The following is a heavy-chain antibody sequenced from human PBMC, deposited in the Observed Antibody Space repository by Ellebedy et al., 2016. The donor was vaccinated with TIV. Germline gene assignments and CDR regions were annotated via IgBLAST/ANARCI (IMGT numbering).Heavy chain of an antibody. CDR3: AKGPTTRYYYMDV. Sequence: GGSLRLSXSASGFFFSDYCMNWVRQAPGKGLEWVSAISGSGDSTYYADSVKGRFTISRDNSKNTLYLQINSLRAEDTAVYYCAKGPTTRYYYMDVWGKGTTVTVSS. CDR1: GFFFSDYC. D-gene: IGHD1-26*01. J-gene: IGHJ6*03. CDR2: ISGSGDST. V-gene: IGHV3-23*01.